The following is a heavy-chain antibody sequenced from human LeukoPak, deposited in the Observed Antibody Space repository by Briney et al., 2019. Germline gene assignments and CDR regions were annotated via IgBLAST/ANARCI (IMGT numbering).Heavy chain of an antibody. CDR2: ISSGSAFI. Sequence: PGGSLRLSCAASGFTFSTYSMNWVRQAPGKGLEWVSSISSGSAFIYSADSVKGRFTISRDNAKNSLYLQMNSLRAEDTAVYYCARDRLGGGHYYGMDVWGQGTTVTVSS. J-gene: IGHJ6*02. D-gene: IGHD3-16*01. CDR1: GFTFSTYS. CDR3: ARDRLGGGHYYGMDV. V-gene: IGHV3-21*01.